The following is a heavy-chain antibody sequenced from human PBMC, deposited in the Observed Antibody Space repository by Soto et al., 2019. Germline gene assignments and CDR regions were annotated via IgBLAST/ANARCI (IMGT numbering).Heavy chain of an antibody. CDR1: GFTFSSYE. V-gene: IGHV3-48*03. CDR3: ARASYYYDSSGYYWGKGMDV. D-gene: IGHD3-22*01. CDR2: ISSSGSTI. Sequence: EVQLVESGGGLVQPGGSLRHSCAASGFTFSSYEMNWVRQAPGKGLEWVSYISSSGSTIYYADSVKGRFTISRDNAKNSQYLQMNSLRAEDTAVYYCARASYYYDSSGYYWGKGMDVWGQGTTVTVSS. J-gene: IGHJ6*02.